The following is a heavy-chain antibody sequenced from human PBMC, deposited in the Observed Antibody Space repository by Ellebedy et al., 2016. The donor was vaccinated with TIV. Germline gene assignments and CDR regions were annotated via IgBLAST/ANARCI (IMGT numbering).Heavy chain of an antibody. CDR3: ASDWRMDRGIIKSVSDF. CDR2: ISHTGTRT. Sequence: GESLKISCAASGFTFNNYAMSWVRQAPGKGLEWVSTISHTGTRTYYTNSVEGRFIISRDNSKNTLHLQMSSLRPEDTAVYHCASDWRMDRGIIKSVSDFWGQGTLVTVSS. D-gene: IGHD3-10*01. V-gene: IGHV3-23*01. CDR1: GFTFNNYA. J-gene: IGHJ4*02.